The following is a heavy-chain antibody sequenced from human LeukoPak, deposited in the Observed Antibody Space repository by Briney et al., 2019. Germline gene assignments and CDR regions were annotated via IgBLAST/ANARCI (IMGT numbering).Heavy chain of an antibody. J-gene: IGHJ4*02. D-gene: IGHD5-12*01. V-gene: IGHV3-30*18. CDR3: AKDWTLTSHSGYESELDY. CDR1: VYTHKHLG. CDR2: ISYDGSNK. Sequence: PGGSQRLSCAASVYTHKHLGKHCVRQAPGKGLEWVAVISYDGSNKYYADSGKGRFTISRDNSKNTLYLQMNSLRAEDTAVYYCAKDWTLTSHSGYESELDYWGQGTLVTVSS.